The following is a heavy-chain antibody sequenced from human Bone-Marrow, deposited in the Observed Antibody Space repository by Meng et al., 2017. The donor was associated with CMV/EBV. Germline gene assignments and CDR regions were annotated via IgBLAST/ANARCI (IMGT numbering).Heavy chain of an antibody. D-gene: IGHD3-16*02. Sequence: SISSGDYYWSWSRQPPGKGLEWIGYIYYSGSTYYNPSLKSRVTISVDTAKNQFSRQLSSVTAADTAIYYCAREPYDYVWGSYRYFDYWGQGTLVTVSS. CDR2: IYYSGST. V-gene: IGHV4-30-4*01. CDR3: AREPYDYVWGSYRYFDY. CDR1: SISSGDYY. J-gene: IGHJ4*02.